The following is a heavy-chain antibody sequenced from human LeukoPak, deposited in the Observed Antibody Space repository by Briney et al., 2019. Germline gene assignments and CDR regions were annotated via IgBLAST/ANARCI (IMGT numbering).Heavy chain of an antibody. CDR2: VNGDGTST. J-gene: IGHJ4*02. V-gene: IGHV3-74*01. CDR1: GFTFSSYW. CDR3: VRSCSSGSCYGYKDY. Sequence: RGSLRLSCATSGFTFSSYWMQWVRQVPGKGLVWVSRVNGDGTSTSYADSVQGRFTISRDNAKSTLYLYMNSLRGDDTAIYFCVRSCSSGSCYGYKDYWGQGTLVTVSS. D-gene: IGHD2-2*01.